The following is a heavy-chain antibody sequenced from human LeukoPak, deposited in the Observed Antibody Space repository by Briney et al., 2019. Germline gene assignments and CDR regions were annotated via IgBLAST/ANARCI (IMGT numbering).Heavy chain of an antibody. J-gene: IGHJ6*02. CDR1: GFTFTTYI. CDR3: SRSFITNSMDV. CDR2: ISKDGNNK. Sequence: GGSLRLSCTASGFTFTTYIIHWVRQAPGKGLEWVAAISKDGNNKYYADSVKGRFTISRDNSENTAFLQTDSLRLEDTAMYFCSRSFITNSMDVWGQGTTVTVS. D-gene: IGHD2/OR15-2a*01. V-gene: IGHV3-30-3*01.